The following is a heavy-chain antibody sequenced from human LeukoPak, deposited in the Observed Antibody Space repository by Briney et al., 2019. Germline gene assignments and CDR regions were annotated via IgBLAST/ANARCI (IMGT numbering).Heavy chain of an antibody. V-gene: IGHV3-21*01. Sequence: GCSLTLSRAPSGFTFRSYSVNWLRQAPGKGLEWVSSINSSSSYIYYADSVKGRFTISRDNAKNSLFMQMNSLGAEDTAVYYCAREEYDFLTGTLYYMDVWGTGTTVTVSS. CDR2: INSSSSYI. J-gene: IGHJ6*03. CDR3: AREEYDFLTGTLYYMDV. D-gene: IGHD3-9*01. CDR1: GFTFRSYS.